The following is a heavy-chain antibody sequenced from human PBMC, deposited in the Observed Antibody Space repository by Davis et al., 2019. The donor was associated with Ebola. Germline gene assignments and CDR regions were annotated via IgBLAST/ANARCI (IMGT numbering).Heavy chain of an antibody. D-gene: IGHD6-19*01. CDR2: ISWNSGSI. Sequence: GGSLRLSCAASGFTFDDYAMHWVRQAPGKGLEWVSGISWNSGSIGYADSVKGRFTISRDNAKNSLYLQMNSLRAEDTALYYCAKDISPLAVAGTHYYYYYGMDVWGQGTTVTVSS. CDR1: GFTFDDYA. CDR3: AKDISPLAVAGTHYYYYYGMDV. V-gene: IGHV3-9*01. J-gene: IGHJ6*02.